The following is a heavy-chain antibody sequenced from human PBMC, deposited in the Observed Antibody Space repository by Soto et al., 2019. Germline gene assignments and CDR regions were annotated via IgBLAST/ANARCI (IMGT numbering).Heavy chain of an antibody. J-gene: IGHJ6*02. Sequence: GGSLILSCGAPGFNFRNHNMNWVRQDPGKGLEWVSYISSSSSVIYYADSVKGRFTISRDNAKNSLYLQMNSLRAEDTAVYYCARDLMEQWLVRDYYYGMDVWGQGTTVTVSS. CDR1: GFNFRNHN. CDR3: ARDLMEQWLVRDYYYGMDV. CDR2: ISSSSSVI. D-gene: IGHD6-19*01. V-gene: IGHV3-48*01.